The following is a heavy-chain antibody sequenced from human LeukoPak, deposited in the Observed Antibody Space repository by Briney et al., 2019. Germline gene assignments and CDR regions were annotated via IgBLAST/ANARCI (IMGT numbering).Heavy chain of an antibody. CDR2: INPNSGGT. J-gene: IGHJ4*02. Sequence: EASVKVSCKASGYTFTGYYMHWVRQAPGQGLEWMGWINPNSGGTNYAQKFQGRVTMTRDTSISTAYMELSRLRSDDTAVYYCARGGEYCSSTSCYTKEDYWGQGTLVTVSS. CDR3: ARGGEYCSSTSCYTKEDY. CDR1: GYTFTGYY. V-gene: IGHV1-2*02. D-gene: IGHD2-2*02.